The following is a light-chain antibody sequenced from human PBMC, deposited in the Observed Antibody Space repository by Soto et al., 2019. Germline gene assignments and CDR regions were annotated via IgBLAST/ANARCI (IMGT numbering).Light chain of an antibody. CDR3: CCCSYADSSSFRVL. J-gene: IGLJ2*01. CDR2: SNN. CDR1: SSNIGSNT. Sequence: QSVLTQPPSASGTPGQRVTISCSGSSSNIGSNTVNWYQQLPGTAPKLLIYSNNQRPSGVPDRFSGSKSGTSASLAISGLQSEDEADYYCCCCSYADSSSFRVLFGGGTQLTVL. V-gene: IGLV1-44*01.